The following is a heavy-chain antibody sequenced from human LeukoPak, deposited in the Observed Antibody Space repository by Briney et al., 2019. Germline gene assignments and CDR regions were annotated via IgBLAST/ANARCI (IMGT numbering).Heavy chain of an antibody. CDR2: ISYDGSNK. CDR1: GFTFSSYG. V-gene: IGHV3-30*18. Sequence: GGSLRLSCAASGFTFSSYGMHWVRQAPGKGLEWVAVISYDGSNKYYADSVKGRFTISRDNSKNTLYLQMNSLRAEDTAVYYCAKGSGYSYGGTFDYWGQGTLVTVSS. D-gene: IGHD5-18*01. CDR3: AKGSGYSYGGTFDY. J-gene: IGHJ4*02.